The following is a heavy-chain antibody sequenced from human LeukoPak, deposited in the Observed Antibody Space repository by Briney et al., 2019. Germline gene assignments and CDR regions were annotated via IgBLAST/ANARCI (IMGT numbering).Heavy chain of an antibody. CDR3: ARGGRWGSEYYDSSGATYYYYGMDV. CDR2: INPSGDST. V-gene: IGHV1-46*01. CDR1: GYTFTSYY. Sequence: ASVKVSCKASGYTFTSYYMNWVRQAPGQGLEWMGIINPSGDSTSYAQKFQGRVTMTRDTSTSTIYMELSSLRSEDTAVYYCARGGRWGSEYYDSSGATYYYYGMDVWGQGTTVTASS. J-gene: IGHJ6*02. D-gene: IGHD3-22*01.